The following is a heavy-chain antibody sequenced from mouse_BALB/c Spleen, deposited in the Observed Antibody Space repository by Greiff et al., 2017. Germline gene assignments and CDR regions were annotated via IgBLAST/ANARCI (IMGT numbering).Heavy chain of an antibody. CDR3: ARHPQLRDAMDY. CDR2: ISSGGGST. V-gene: IGHV5-12-1*01. J-gene: IGHJ4*01. Sequence: EVQGVESGGGLVKPGGSLKLSCAASGFAFSSYDMSWVRQTPEKRLEWVAYISSGGGSTYYPDTVKGRFTISRDNAKNTLYLQMSSLKSEDTAMYYCARHPQLRDAMDYWGQGTSVTVSS. CDR1: GFAFSSYD. D-gene: IGHD4-1*02.